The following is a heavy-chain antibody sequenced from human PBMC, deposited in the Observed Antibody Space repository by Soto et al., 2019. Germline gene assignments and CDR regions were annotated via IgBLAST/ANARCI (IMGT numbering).Heavy chain of an antibody. CDR1: GGSISSGGYY. V-gene: IGHV4-61*08. Sequence: SETLSLTCTVSGGSISSGGYYWSWIRQHPGKGLEWIGYIYYSGSTNYNPSLKSRVTISVDTSKNQFSLKLSSVTAADTAVYYCARDLSRYDFWSGYPSYNWFDPWGQGTLVTVSS. D-gene: IGHD3-3*01. J-gene: IGHJ5*02. CDR2: IYYSGST. CDR3: ARDLSRYDFWSGYPSYNWFDP.